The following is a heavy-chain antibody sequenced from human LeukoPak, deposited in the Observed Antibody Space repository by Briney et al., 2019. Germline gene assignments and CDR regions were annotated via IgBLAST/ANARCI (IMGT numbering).Heavy chain of an antibody. CDR3: ARGADSSSSADY. J-gene: IGHJ4*02. CDR2: IYTSGST. D-gene: IGHD6-6*01. Sequence: SETLSLTCTVSGGSISSYYWSWIRQPAGKGLEWIGRIYTSGSTNYNPSLKSRVTISVDTSKNQFSLKLSSVTAADTAVYYCARGADSSSSADYWGQGTLVTVSS. CDR1: GGSISSYY. V-gene: IGHV4-4*07.